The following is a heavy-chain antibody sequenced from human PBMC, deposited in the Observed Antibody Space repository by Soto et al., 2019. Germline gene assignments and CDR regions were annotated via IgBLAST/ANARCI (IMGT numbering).Heavy chain of an antibody. CDR1: GFTLSTYS. CDR2: ISYDGSKK. Sequence: PGGSLRLSCAASGFTLSTYSIHWVRQAPGKGLGWVSVISYDGSKKLYRDSVKGRFSISRETSKSTVYLQMNSLRPEDTAIYYCARSIAVAGLDYWGQGTLVTVSS. J-gene: IGHJ4*02. D-gene: IGHD6-19*01. CDR3: ARSIAVAGLDY. V-gene: IGHV3-30-3*01.